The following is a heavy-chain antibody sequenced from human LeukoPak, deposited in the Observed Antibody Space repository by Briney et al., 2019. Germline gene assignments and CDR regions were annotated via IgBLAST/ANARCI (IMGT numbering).Heavy chain of an antibody. CDR2: IYPGDSDT. J-gene: IGHJ4*02. D-gene: IGHD5-24*01. CDR3: ARPLEMATIKGGFYYFDY. Sequence: GESLKISCKGSGYSFTSHWIGWVRQMPGKGLEWMGIIYPGDSDTRYSPSFQGQVTISADKSISTAYLQWSSLKASDTAMYYCARPLEMATIKGGFYYFDYWGQGTLVTVSS. CDR1: GYSFTSHW. V-gene: IGHV5-51*01.